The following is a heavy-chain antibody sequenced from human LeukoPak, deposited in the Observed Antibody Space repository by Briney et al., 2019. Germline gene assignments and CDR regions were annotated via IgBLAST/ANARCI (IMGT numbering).Heavy chain of an antibody. CDR1: GGSISSGDYY. J-gene: IGHJ5*02. V-gene: IGHV4-30-4*01. Sequence: TSETLSLTCTVSGGSISSGDYYWSWIRQPPGKGLEWIGYIYYSGSTYYNPSLKSRVTISVDTSKNQFSLKLSSVTAADTAVYYCAREKRSGYGPRFDPWGQGTLVTVSS. CDR2: IYYSGST. D-gene: IGHD3-3*01. CDR3: AREKRSGYGPRFDP.